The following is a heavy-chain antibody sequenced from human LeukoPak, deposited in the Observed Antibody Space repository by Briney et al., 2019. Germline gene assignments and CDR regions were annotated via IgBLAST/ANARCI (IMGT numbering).Heavy chain of an antibody. D-gene: IGHD2-2*01. CDR3: ARRLTQYDCFDP. Sequence: SQTLSLTCAISGDSVSINSVTWNWIRQSPSRGLEWLGRTYYRSTWYNDYAVSVRGRIAVNPDTSKNQFSLHLNSVTPEDTAVYYCARRLTQYDCFDPWGQGILVTVSS. CDR1: GDSVSINSVT. CDR2: TYYRSTWYN. V-gene: IGHV6-1*01. J-gene: IGHJ5*02.